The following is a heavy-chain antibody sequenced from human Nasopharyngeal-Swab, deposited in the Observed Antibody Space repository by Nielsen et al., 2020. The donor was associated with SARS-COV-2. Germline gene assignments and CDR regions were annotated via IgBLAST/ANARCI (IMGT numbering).Heavy chain of an antibody. J-gene: IGHJ4*02. CDR2: ISKSSSTV. CDR1: GFTFSNYN. CDR3: AREGSFVAPDTFDR. Sequence: GESLKISCAASGFTFSNYNMHWVRQASGKGLEWISYISKSSSTVYYADSVKGRITISRDNAKSSLYLQMNRLTNEDTAVYYCAREGSFVAPDTFDRWGQGTLVTVSS. D-gene: IGHD5-12*01. V-gene: IGHV3-48*02.